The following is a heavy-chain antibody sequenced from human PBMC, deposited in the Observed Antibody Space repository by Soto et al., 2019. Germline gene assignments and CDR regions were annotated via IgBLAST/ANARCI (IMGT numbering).Heavy chain of an antibody. CDR1: GYTFTGYY. J-gene: IGHJ3*02. CDR3: AREFRAIAVADRDAFDI. V-gene: IGHV1-2*04. D-gene: IGHD6-19*01. Sequence: QVQLVQSGAEVKKPGASVKVSCKASGYTFTGYYMHWVRQAPGQGLEWMGWINPNSGGTNYAQKFQGWVTMTRDTSISTAYMELSRLRSDDTAVYYCAREFRAIAVADRDAFDIWGQGTMVTVSS. CDR2: INPNSGGT.